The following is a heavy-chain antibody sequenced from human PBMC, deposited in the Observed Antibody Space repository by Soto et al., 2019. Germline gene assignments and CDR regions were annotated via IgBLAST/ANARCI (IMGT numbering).Heavy chain of an antibody. D-gene: IGHD3-10*01. CDR3: AKSPYYGSGSYYDMDV. CDR1: GFTFSSYA. V-gene: IGHV3-23*01. CDR2: ISGSGGST. J-gene: IGHJ6*02. Sequence: PGGSLRLSCAASGFTFSSYAMSWVRQAPGKGLEWVSAISGSGGSTYYADSVKGRFTISRDNSKNTLYLQMNSLRAEDTAVYYCAKSPYYGSGSYYDMDVWGQGTTVTVSS.